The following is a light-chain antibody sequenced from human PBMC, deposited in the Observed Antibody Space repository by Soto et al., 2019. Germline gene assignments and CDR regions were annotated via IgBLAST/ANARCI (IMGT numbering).Light chain of an antibody. CDR1: QGISSY. V-gene: IGKV1-8*01. CDR2: AAS. Sequence: AIRMTQSPSSFSASTGDRVTITCRASQGISSYLAWYQQKPGKATKLLIYAASTLQSGVPSRFSGSGSGTDFTLTISCLQPEDFATYYCQQYYSYPLTFGQGTKLDIK. CDR3: QQYYSYPLT. J-gene: IGKJ1*01.